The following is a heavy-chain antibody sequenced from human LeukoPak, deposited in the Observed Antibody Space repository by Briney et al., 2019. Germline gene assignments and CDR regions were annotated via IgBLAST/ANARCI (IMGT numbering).Heavy chain of an antibody. V-gene: IGHV3-30*18. CDR3: AKDRGPLYYDFWSAISGMDV. D-gene: IGHD3-3*01. Sequence: PVRSLRLSCAASGFTFSSYGMHWVRQAPGKGLEWVAVISYDGSNKYYADSVKSRFTISRDNSKNTLYLQMNSLRAKDTAVYYCAKDRGPLYYDFWSAISGMDVWGQGTTVTVSS. CDR2: ISYDGSNK. CDR1: GFTFSSYG. J-gene: IGHJ6*02.